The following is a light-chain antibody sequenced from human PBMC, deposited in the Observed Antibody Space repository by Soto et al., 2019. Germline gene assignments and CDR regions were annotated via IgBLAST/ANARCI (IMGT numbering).Light chain of an antibody. CDR3: QQYDNLPSIT. CDR1: QDISNY. J-gene: IGKJ4*01. V-gene: IGKV1-33*01. Sequence: DIQMTQSPSSLSASVGDRVTITCQASQDISNYLKWYQQKPGNAPKLLIYDASNLETGVPSRFSGSGSGTDFTFTISSLQAEDIATYYCQQYDNLPSITFGGGTKVEIK. CDR2: DAS.